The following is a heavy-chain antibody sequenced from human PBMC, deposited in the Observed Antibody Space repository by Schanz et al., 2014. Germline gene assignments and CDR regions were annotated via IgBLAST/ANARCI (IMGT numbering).Heavy chain of an antibody. Sequence: QVQLVQSGAEVKKPGASVKVSCKASGYTFTSYSMHWVRQAPGQGLEWMGIINPIGGSTTYAQKFRGAVTLTTDTSTDTTYLELTSLRSEDTAVYYCARGSPENMIRGELDYWGQGTLXTVSS. CDR2: INPIGGST. J-gene: IGHJ4*02. V-gene: IGHV1-46*03. CDR3: ARGSPENMIRGELDY. D-gene: IGHD3-10*01. CDR1: GYTFTSYS.